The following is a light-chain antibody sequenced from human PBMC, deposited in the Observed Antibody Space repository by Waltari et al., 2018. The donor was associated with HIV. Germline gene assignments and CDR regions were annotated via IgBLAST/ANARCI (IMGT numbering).Light chain of an antibody. Sequence: YELTQPPSVSVYPGQTARITSSGDALPAQFANWYQQRPGQAPILLIFKDNKRPAGIPERFSGSSSGTTVTLTISGVQAEDEADYYCQSADSSGALGVFGGGTKLTVL. V-gene: IGLV3-25*03. CDR2: KDN. CDR3: QSADSSGALGV. CDR1: ALPAQF. J-gene: IGLJ2*01.